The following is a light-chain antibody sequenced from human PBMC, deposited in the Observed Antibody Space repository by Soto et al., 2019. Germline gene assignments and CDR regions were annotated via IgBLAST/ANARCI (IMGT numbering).Light chain of an antibody. J-gene: IGLJ2*01. CDR3: AAWDDSLSADVV. CDR2: RNN. CDR1: SSNIGSNY. Sequence: SVLTQPPSASGTPGQRVTISCSGSSSNIGSNYVYWYQQLPGTAPKLLIYRNNQRPSGVPDRLSGSKSGTSASLAISGLRSEDEADYYCAAWDDSLSADVVFGGGTKVTVL. V-gene: IGLV1-47*01.